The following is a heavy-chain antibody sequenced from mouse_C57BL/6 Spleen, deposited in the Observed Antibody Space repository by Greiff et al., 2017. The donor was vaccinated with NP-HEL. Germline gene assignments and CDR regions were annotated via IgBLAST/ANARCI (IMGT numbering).Heavy chain of an antibody. CDR3: ARKTGAYYFDY. D-gene: IGHD4-1*01. CDR1: GYTFTSYG. J-gene: IGHJ2*01. CDR2: IYPRSGNT. Sequence: VQVVESGAELARPGASVKLSCKASGYTFTSYGISWVKQRTGQGLEWIGEIYPRSGNTYYNEKFKGKATLTADKSSSTAYMELRSLTSEDSAVYFCARKTGAYYFDYWGQGTTLTVSS. V-gene: IGHV1-81*01.